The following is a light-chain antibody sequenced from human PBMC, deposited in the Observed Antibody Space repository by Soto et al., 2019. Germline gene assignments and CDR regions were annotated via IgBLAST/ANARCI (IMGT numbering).Light chain of an antibody. CDR1: QLISSW. CDR2: KAS. V-gene: IGKV1-5*03. Sequence: DIQMTQSHSTLSASVGDRVTITCRASQLISSWLAWSQQKPGKAPKLLIYKASTLKSGVPSRFSGSGSGTEFTLTIRSLQPDDFATYYCQHYNSYSEAFGQVTKV. CDR3: QHYNSYSEA. J-gene: IGKJ1*01.